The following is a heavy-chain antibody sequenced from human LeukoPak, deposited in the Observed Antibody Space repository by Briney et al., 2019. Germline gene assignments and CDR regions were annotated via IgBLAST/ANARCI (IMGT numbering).Heavy chain of an antibody. J-gene: IGHJ6*03. CDR1: GGSLSSHE. V-gene: IGHV4-59*11. D-gene: IGHD7-27*01. CDR3: ALVHLEKRVWGLGYYMDV. Sequence: PSETLSLTCTVSGGSLSSHEWSWLRQPPGEGLEWIGYIYYSGSTNYNPSLKSRVTISVDTSKNQFSLKLSSVTAADTAVYYCALVHLEKRVWGLGYYMDVWGKGTTVTVSS. CDR2: IYYSGST.